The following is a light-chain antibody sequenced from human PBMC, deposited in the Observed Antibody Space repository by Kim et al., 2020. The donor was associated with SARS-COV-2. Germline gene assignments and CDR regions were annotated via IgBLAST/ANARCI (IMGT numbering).Light chain of an antibody. J-gene: IGKJ1*01. CDR3: QQYSTYPWT. V-gene: IGKV1-5*03. CDR1: QSISSW. CDR2: KAS. Sequence: DIQMTQSPSTLSASVGDRVTITCRARQSISSWLAWYQQKPGKAPKLLIYKASSLESGVPSRFSGSGSGTEFTLTISSLQPDDFATYYCQQYSTYPWTFGQGTKVDIK.